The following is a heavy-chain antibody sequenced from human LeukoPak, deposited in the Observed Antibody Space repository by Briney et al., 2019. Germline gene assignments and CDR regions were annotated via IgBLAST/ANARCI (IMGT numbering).Heavy chain of an antibody. CDR1: GGSISSYY. Sequence: SETLSLTCTVSGGSISSYYWSWIRQPAGKGLEWIGRIYTSGSTNYNPSLKSRVTMSVDTSKNQFSLKLSSVTAADTAVYYCARVVADYDFWSGPPSSYNWFDPWGQGTLVTVSS. D-gene: IGHD3-3*01. J-gene: IGHJ5*02. V-gene: IGHV4-4*07. CDR3: ARVVADYDFWSGPPSSYNWFDP. CDR2: IYTSGST.